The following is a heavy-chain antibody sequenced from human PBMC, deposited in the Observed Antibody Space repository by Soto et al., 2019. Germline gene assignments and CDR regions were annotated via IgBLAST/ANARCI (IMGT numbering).Heavy chain of an antibody. D-gene: IGHD6-19*01. CDR2: ISGSGGST. CDR3: ARRSSGWYFDY. V-gene: IGHV3-23*01. CDR1: GFTFSSYA. Sequence: EVQLLESGGGLVQPGGSLRLSCAASGFTFSSYAMSWVRQAPGKGLEWVSAISGSGGSTYYADSVKGRFTISRDKSKNTLYLQMNSLRAEHTAVYYCARRSSGWYFDYWGQGTLVTVSS. J-gene: IGHJ4*02.